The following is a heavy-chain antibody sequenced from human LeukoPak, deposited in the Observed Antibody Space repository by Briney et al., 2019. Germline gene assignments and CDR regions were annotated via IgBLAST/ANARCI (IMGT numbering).Heavy chain of an antibody. V-gene: IGHV4-30-4*08. CDR2: IYYSGST. D-gene: IGHD1-14*01. CDR1: GGSISSGDYY. CDR3: ARTLTAYNDAFDI. J-gene: IGHJ3*02. Sequence: PSETLSLTCTVFGGSISSGDYYWSWIRQPPGKGLEWIGYIYYSGSTYYNPSLKSRVTISVDTSKNQFSLKLSSVTAADTAVYYCARTLTAYNDAFDIWGQGTMVTVSS.